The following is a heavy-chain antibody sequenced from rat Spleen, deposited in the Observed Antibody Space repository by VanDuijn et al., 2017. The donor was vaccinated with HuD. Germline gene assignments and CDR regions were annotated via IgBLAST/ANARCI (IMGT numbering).Heavy chain of an antibody. CDR1: GFTFSNYG. D-gene: IGHD4-1*01. Sequence: EVQLVESGGGLVQPGRSLKLSCAASGFTFSNYGMAWVRQAPTKGLEWVATISYDGSSTYYRDSVKGRFTISRDNAKSTLYLQMDSLRSEDTATYYCARRDTGWGQGVMVTVSS. CDR2: ISYDGSST. CDR3: ARRDTG. J-gene: IGHJ2*01. V-gene: IGHV5-29*01.